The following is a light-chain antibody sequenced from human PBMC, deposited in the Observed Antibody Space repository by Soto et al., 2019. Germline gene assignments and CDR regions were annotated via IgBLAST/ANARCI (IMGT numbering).Light chain of an antibody. V-gene: IGKV3D-11*02. CDR2: GVS. CDR3: HQRSKWHIT. CDR1: QIVSSN. Sequence: ILITQSPSTLSVSPWERATLSCRAIQIVSSNLAWYQQKPVQAPRLLMYGVSTRATDIPARFSGSGSVTDSTLTISSLDPEDFAVYYCHQRSKWHITFGGGTKV. J-gene: IGKJ4*01.